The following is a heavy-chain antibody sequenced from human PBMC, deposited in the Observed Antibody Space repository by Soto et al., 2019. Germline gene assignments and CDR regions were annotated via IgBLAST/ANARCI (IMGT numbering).Heavy chain of an antibody. D-gene: IGHD5-12*01. CDR2: ISAYNGNT. Sequence: GASVKVSCKASGYTFTSYGISWVRQAPGQGLEWMGWISAYNGNTNYAQKLQGRVTMTTDTSTSTAYMELRSLRSDDTAVYYCARDVDIVATTQHRDFDYWGQGTLVTVSS. V-gene: IGHV1-18*01. CDR1: GYTFTSYG. J-gene: IGHJ4*02. CDR3: ARDVDIVATTQHRDFDY.